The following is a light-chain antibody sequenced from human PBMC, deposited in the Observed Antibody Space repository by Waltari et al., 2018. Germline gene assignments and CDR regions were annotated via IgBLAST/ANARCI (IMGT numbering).Light chain of an antibody. Sequence: SYELTQPPSVSVSPGQTASTTCSGDKLGANYACWYQQKPGQSPVLVIYQDSKRPSGIPERFSGSNSGNTATLTISGTQAMDEADYYCQAWDSSTVVFGGGTKLTVL. CDR3: QAWDSSTVV. J-gene: IGLJ2*01. CDR2: QDS. V-gene: IGLV3-1*01. CDR1: KLGANY.